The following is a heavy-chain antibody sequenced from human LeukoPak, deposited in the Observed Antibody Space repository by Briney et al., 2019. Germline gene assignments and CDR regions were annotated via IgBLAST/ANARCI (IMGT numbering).Heavy chain of an antibody. D-gene: IGHD2-15*01. CDR1: GFTFSSYG. J-gene: IGHJ6*03. CDR2: ISGSGGST. Sequence: GGSLRLSCAASGFTFSSYGMSWVRQAPGKGLEWVSAISGSGGSTYYADSVKGRFTISRDNSKNTLYLQMNSLRAEDTAVYYCARAPTQNKKYCSGGSCYSGAYYYYYMDVWGKGTTVTVSS. CDR3: ARAPTQNKKYCSGGSCYSGAYYYYYMDV. V-gene: IGHV3-23*01.